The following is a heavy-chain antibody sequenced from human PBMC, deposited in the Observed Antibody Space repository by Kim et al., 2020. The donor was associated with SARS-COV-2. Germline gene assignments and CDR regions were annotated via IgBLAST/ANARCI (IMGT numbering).Heavy chain of an antibody. CDR2: ITKSSTTI. CDR3: VRDRMGGAFDI. CDR1: GFTFSAYD. Sequence: GGSLRLSCATSGFTFSAYDMNWVRRAPGKGLEWLSFITKSSTTIYYADSVKGRLTISRDNAKNSLYLQMNSLRDEDTALYYCVRDRMGGAFDIWGQGTM. V-gene: IGHV3-48*02. J-gene: IGHJ3*02. D-gene: IGHD3-16*01.